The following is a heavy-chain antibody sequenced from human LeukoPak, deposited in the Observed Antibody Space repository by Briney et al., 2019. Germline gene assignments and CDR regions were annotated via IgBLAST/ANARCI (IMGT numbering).Heavy chain of an antibody. CDR1: GGSISSGSYY. Sequence: SQTLSLICTVSGGSISSGSYYWSWIRQPAGKGLEWIGRIYTSGSTNYNPSLKSRVTISVDTSKNQFSLKLSSVTAADTAVYYCALGRGSYYRTTEYFQHWGQGTLVTVSS. V-gene: IGHV4-61*02. CDR3: ALGRGSYYRTTEYFQH. D-gene: IGHD1-26*01. CDR2: IYTSGST. J-gene: IGHJ1*01.